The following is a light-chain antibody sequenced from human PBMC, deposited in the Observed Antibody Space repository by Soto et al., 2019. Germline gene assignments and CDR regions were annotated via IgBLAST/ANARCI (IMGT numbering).Light chain of an antibody. V-gene: IGKV1-39*01. Sequence: DIQMTQSPSSLSASVGDRVTITCRASQSISSYLNWYQQKPGKAPKLLIYAASSLQSGFPSRFSGSGSGTDFTLTISSLQPEDFATYYCQQSYSTPQTFGQGTKVAIK. CDR1: QSISSY. CDR3: QQSYSTPQT. CDR2: AAS. J-gene: IGKJ1*01.